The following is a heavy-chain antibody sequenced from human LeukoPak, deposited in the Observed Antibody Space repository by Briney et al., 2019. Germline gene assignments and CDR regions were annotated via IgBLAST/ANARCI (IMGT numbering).Heavy chain of an antibody. J-gene: IGHJ4*02. Sequence: LETLSLTCAVYGGSFSGYYWSWIRQPPGKGLEWIGEINHSGSTNYNPSLKSRVTISVDTSKNQFSLKLSSVTAADTAVYYCARGPTYSSSSLDYWGQGTLVTVSS. CDR1: GGSFSGYY. CDR2: INHSGST. CDR3: ARGPTYSSSSLDY. V-gene: IGHV4-34*01. D-gene: IGHD6-6*01.